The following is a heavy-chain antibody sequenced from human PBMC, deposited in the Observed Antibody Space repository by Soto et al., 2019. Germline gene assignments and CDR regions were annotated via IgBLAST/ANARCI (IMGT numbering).Heavy chain of an antibody. CDR1: GYTFTNYG. V-gene: IGHV1-18*01. CDR2: ISAYNGNT. J-gene: IGHJ4*02. D-gene: IGHD3-10*01. CDR3: AREAGSGSYYPFDY. Sequence: ASVKVSCKAAGYTFTNYGINWVRQAPGQGLEWMGWISAYNGNTNYAQKLQGRVTMTTDTSTSTAYMELRSLRSDDTAVYYCAREAGSGSYYPFDYWGQGTLVTVS.